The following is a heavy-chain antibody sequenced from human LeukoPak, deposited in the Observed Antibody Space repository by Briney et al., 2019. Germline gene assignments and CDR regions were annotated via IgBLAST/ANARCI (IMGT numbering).Heavy chain of an antibody. V-gene: IGHV4-4*07. CDR2: IYTSGST. CDR3: IGGSWVKSAYASDI. CDR1: GGSISSYY. J-gene: IGHJ3*02. D-gene: IGHD2-15*01. Sequence: PSETLSLTCTVSGGSISSYYWSWIRQPAGKGLEWIGRIYTSGSTNYNPSLKSRVTMSVDTSKNQFSLKLSSVTAADTAVYYCIGGSWVKSAYASDIWGQGTMVTVSS.